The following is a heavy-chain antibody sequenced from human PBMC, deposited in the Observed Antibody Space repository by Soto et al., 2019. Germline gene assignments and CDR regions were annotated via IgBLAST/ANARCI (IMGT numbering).Heavy chain of an antibody. V-gene: IGHV3-48*02. D-gene: IGHD4-17*01. CDR1: GFTFSSYS. J-gene: IGHJ4*02. CDR2: ISSSSSTI. CDR3: ARVFHDYGDYVSYFDY. Sequence: GGSLRLSCAASGFTFSSYSMNWVRQAPGKGLEWVSYISSSSSTIYYADSVKGRFTISRDNAKNSLYLQMNSLRDKDTAVYYCARVFHDYGDYVSYFDYWGQGTLVTVSS.